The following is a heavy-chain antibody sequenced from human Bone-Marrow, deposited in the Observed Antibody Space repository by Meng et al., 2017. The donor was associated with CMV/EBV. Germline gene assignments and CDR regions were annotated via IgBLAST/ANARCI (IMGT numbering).Heavy chain of an antibody. J-gene: IGHJ2*01. D-gene: IGHD2/OR15-2a*01. V-gene: IGHV4-38-2*02. CDR2: IYHSGST. Sequence: SETLSLTCTVSGYSISSGYYWGWIRQPPGKGLEWIGSIYHSGSTYYNPSLKSRVTISVDTSKNQFSLKLSSVTAADTAVYYCARKPNHVGGYYYFDLWGRGPLVTVSS. CDR3: ARKPNHVGGYYYFDL. CDR1: GYSISSGYY.